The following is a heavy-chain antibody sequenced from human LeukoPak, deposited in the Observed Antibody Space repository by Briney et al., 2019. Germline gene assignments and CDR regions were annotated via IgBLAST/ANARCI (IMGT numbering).Heavy chain of an antibody. CDR2: IKRDGSEK. Sequence: GGSLRLSCAASGFSFTTYGMSWVRQAPGKGLEWVANIKRDGSEKYYVDSVKGRFTISRDNAKNSLYLQMNSLRAEDTAVYYCATRDYDYVWGSYRYTPLDYWGQGTLVTVSS. CDR3: ATRDYDYVWGSYRYTPLDY. CDR1: GFSFTTYG. V-gene: IGHV3-7*03. J-gene: IGHJ4*02. D-gene: IGHD3-16*02.